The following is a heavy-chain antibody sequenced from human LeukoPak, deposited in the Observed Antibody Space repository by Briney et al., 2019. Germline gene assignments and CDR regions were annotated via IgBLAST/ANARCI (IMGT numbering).Heavy chain of an antibody. CDR2: MNPNSGNT. Sequence: ASVKVSCKASGYTFTSYDINWVRQATGQGLEWMGWMNPNSGNTGYAQKFQGRVTITRNTSISTAYMELSSLRSEDTAVYYCARGPASGDGYDNWGQGTLVTVSS. V-gene: IGHV1-8*03. D-gene: IGHD5-12*01. J-gene: IGHJ4*02. CDR1: GYTFTSYD. CDR3: ARGPASGDGYDN.